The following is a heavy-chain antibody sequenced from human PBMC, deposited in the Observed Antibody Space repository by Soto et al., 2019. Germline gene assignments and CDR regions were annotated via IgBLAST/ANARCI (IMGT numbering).Heavy chain of an antibody. J-gene: IGHJ6*02. CDR2: IDWDDDK. Sequence: SGPTLVNPTQSRRLTCTFSGFSLSTSGMCVSWIRQPPGKALEWLALIDWDDDKYYSTSLKTRLTISKDTSKNQVVLTMTNMDPVDTATYYCARIRDYYDSSGYYYYYGMDVWGQGTTVTVSS. D-gene: IGHD3-22*01. CDR1: GFSLSTSGMC. V-gene: IGHV2-70*01. CDR3: ARIRDYYDSSGYYYYYGMDV.